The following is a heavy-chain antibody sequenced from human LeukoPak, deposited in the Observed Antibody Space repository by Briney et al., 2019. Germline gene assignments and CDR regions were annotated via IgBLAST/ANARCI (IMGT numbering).Heavy chain of an antibody. V-gene: IGHV3-66*01. D-gene: IGHD3-10*01. CDR2: IYSGGST. CDR3: ARVPYYYGSGSQWNYYYYYMDV. J-gene: IGHJ6*03. CDR1: GFTFSTYA. Sequence: GGSLRLSCAASGFTFSTYAMSWVRQAPGKGLEWVSLIYSGGSTYYADSVKGRFTISRDNAKNSLYLQMNSLRAEDTALYHCARVPYYYGSGSQWNYYYYYMDVWGKGTTVTISS.